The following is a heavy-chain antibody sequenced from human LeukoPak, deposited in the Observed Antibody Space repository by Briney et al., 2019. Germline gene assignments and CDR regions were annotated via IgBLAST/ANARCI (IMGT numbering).Heavy chain of an antibody. J-gene: IGHJ5*02. CDR1: GGSISSGGYY. Sequence: SQTLSLTCTVSGGSISSGGYYWSWIRQHPGKGLEWIGYIYYSGSTYYNPSLKSRVTISVDTSKNQFSLKLSSVTVADTAVYYCARLAVPPDELGFDPRGQGTLVTVSS. D-gene: IGHD1-1*01. V-gene: IGHV4-31*03. CDR2: IYYSGST. CDR3: ARLAVPPDELGFDP.